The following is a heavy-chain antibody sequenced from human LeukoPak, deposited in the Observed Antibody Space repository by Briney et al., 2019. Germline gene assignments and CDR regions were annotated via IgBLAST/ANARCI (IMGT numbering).Heavy chain of an antibody. CDR3: ARGVRWLQLSYFDY. CDR2: IYYSGRT. CDR1: GGSISSGVYY. V-gene: IGHV4-31*03. D-gene: IGHD5-24*01. Sequence: PSETLSLTCPVSGGSISSGVYYWSWIRQHPGKGLEWIGYIYYSGRTYYNPSLKSRVTISVDTSKNQFSLKLSSVTAADTAVYYCARGVRWLQLSYFDYWGQGTLVTVSP. J-gene: IGHJ4*02.